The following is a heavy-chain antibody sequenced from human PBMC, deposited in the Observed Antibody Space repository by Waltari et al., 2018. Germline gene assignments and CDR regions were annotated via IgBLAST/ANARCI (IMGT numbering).Heavy chain of an antibody. CDR2: ITGGSRYL. Sequence: EVQLVESGGGLVKPGGSLRLSCAASGFTFSSYKMDWVRQAPGKGVEWVSSITGGSRYLDYAASVKGRFTISRDNAKNSLFLQMNSLTVEDTGVYYCARGLLLEQTATIGDSWGQGTLVTVSS. V-gene: IGHV3-21*02. J-gene: IGHJ5*01. CDR3: ARGLLLEQTATIGDS. CDR1: GFTFSSYK.